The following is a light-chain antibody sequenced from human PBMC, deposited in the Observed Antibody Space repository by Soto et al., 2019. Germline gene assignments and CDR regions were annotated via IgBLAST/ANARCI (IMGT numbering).Light chain of an antibody. V-gene: IGLV2-14*01. CDR1: SSDVGGYDY. Sequence: QSVLTQPASVSGSPGQSITISCTGTSSDVGGYDYVSWYQQHPGKAPKLTIYDVSNRPSGLSNRFSGSKSGNTASLTTSGLQTEDEADYFCSSYRSSGTSYVFGTGTKSPS. J-gene: IGLJ1*01. CDR2: DVS. CDR3: SSYRSSGTSYV.